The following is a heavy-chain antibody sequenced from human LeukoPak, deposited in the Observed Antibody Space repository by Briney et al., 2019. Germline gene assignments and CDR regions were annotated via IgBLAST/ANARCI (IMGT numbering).Heavy chain of an antibody. V-gene: IGHV4-61*02. J-gene: IGHJ6*03. CDR3: ARVGYCEQGWRFPKDMDV. Sequence: PSQTLSLTSAVSGGSLSSDTYYWTWVRHPAGEGLEWIRRIYTSGSTNYNPSLNTRVTISVDTSNNQFSLILSSVTAADTAVYYCARVGYCEQGWRFPKDMDVWGKGTTVTVS. CDR1: GGSLSSDTYY. CDR2: IYTSGST. D-gene: IGHD2-21*01.